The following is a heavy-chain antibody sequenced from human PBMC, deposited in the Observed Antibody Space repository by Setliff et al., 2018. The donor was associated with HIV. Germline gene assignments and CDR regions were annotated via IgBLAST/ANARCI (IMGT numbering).Heavy chain of an antibody. CDR1: GGFISNHY. J-gene: IGHJ2*01. CDR2: THYSGSS. CDR3: ARDVGLCGVDCWPYFYFDL. D-gene: IGHD2-21*02. V-gene: IGHV4-59*11. Sequence: SETLSLTCTISGGFISNHYWNWIRQPPGKGLEWIGSTHYSGSSYYSPSLKSRVAISLDTSKNQFSLKLSSMTAADTAVYYCARDVGLCGVDCWPYFYFDLWGRGNLVTVSS.